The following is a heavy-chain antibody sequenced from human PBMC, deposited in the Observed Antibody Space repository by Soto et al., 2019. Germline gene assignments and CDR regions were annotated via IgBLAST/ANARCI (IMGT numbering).Heavy chain of an antibody. Sequence: QVQLVESGGGVVQPGRSLRLSCAASGFTFSSYGMHWVRQAPGKGLEWVAVISYDGSNKYYAGSVKGRFTISRDNSKNTLYLQMNSLRAEDTAVYYCANLGYCSGGSCSFSFDIWGQGTMVTVSS. CDR3: ANLGYCSGGSCSFSFDI. CDR1: GFTFSSYG. J-gene: IGHJ3*02. D-gene: IGHD2-15*01. V-gene: IGHV3-30*18. CDR2: ISYDGSNK.